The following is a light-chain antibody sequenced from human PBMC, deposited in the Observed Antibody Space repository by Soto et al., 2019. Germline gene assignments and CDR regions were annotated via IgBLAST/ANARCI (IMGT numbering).Light chain of an antibody. V-gene: IGKV3-15*01. CDR1: QSVSSN. CDR3: QQYNNLPYT. Sequence: EIVMTQSPATLSVSPGERAALSCRASQSVSSNFAWYQQKPGQAPRLLIYGASTRATGIPARFSGSGSGTEFNLTISSLQSEDFEVYYCQQYNNLPYTFGQGTKLEIK. J-gene: IGKJ2*01. CDR2: GAS.